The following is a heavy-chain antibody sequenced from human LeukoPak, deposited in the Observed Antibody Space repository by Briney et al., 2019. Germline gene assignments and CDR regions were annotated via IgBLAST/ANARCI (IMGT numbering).Heavy chain of an antibody. CDR1: GDRVSSNSAA. CDR3: ARDVGWLQFDY. CDR2: TYYRSKWYN. V-gene: IGHV6-1*01. J-gene: IGHJ4*02. Sequence: SQTLSLTCAISGDRVSSNSAAWNWFRQSPSRGLEWLGRTYYRSKWYNDYPVSVKSRVTINPDTSKNQFSLQLISVTPEDTAVYYCARDVGWLQFDYWGQGTLVTVSS. D-gene: IGHD5-24*01.